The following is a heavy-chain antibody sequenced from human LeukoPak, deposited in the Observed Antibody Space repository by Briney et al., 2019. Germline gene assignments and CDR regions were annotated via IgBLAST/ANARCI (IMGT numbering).Heavy chain of an antibody. J-gene: IGHJ4*02. Sequence: ASVKVSCKASGHTFTDYNMHWVRQAPGQGLEWLGSINANSGGTDYAQKFQGRITITRDTSISTAYMELGSLRSDDTAVYYCARGHNILPSFDYWGQGTLVTVSS. CDR2: INANSGGT. CDR1: GHTFTDYN. D-gene: IGHD1-14*01. V-gene: IGHV1-2*02. CDR3: ARGHNILPSFDY.